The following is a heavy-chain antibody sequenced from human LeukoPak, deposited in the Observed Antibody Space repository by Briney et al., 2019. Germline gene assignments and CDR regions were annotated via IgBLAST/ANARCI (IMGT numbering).Heavy chain of an antibody. J-gene: IGHJ4*02. V-gene: IGHV3-7*01. Sequence: GGSLRLSCAASGFTFSTYWMSWVRQAPGKGLEWVVNIKQDGSEKYYVDSVKGRFTISRDNAKNSLYLQMNSLRVEDTAVYYCARVWRQQLELDHWGQGTLVIVSS. CDR2: IKQDGSEK. CDR1: GFTFSTYW. CDR3: ARVWRQQLELDH. D-gene: IGHD6-13*01.